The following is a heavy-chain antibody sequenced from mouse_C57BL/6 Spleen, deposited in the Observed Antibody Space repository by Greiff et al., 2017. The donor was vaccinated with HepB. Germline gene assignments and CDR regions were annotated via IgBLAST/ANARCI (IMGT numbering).Heavy chain of an antibody. J-gene: IGHJ3*01. V-gene: IGHV1-82*01. D-gene: IGHD2-10*02. CDR1: GYAFSSSW. Sequence: QVQLQHSGPELVKPGASVKISCKASGYAFSSSWMNWVKQRPGKGLEWIGRIYPGDGDTNYNGKFKGKATLTADKSSSTAYMQLSSLTSEDSAVYFCARSTLAWFAYWGQGTLITVSA. CDR2: IYPGDGDT. CDR3: ARSTLAWFAY.